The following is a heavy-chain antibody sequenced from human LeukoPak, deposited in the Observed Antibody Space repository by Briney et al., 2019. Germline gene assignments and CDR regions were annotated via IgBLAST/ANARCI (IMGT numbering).Heavy chain of an antibody. Sequence: SETLSLTCTVSGGSISSYYWSWIRQPPGKGLEWIGYIYYSGNAHYNPSLKSRVTISVDTSKNQFSLKLSSVTAADTAVYYCARVVNDYLTFFDYWGQGTLVTVSS. CDR1: GGSISSYY. J-gene: IGHJ4*02. D-gene: IGHD4-11*01. V-gene: IGHV4-59*01. CDR3: ARVVNDYLTFFDY. CDR2: IYYSGNA.